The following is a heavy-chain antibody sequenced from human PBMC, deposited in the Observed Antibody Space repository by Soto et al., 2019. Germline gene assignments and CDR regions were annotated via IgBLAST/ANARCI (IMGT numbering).Heavy chain of an antibody. CDR3: ARAYDFWSGYYTGAFDI. V-gene: IGHV3-11*01. CDR1: GFTFSDYY. Sequence: QVQLVESGGGLVKPGGSLRLSCAASGFTFSDYYMSWIRQAPGQGLEWVSYISSSGSTIYYAASVKGRFTISRDNAKNSLYLQMNSLRAEDTAVYYCARAYDFWSGYYTGAFDIWGQGTMVTVSS. D-gene: IGHD3-3*01. CDR2: ISSSGSTI. J-gene: IGHJ3*02.